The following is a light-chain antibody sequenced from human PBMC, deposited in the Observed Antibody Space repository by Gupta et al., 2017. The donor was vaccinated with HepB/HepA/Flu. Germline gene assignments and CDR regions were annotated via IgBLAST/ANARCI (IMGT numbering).Light chain of an antibody. J-gene: IGLJ1*01. CDR1: SLRSYY. CDR2: GKN. Sequence: SSELTQDPAVSVALGQTVRITCQADSLRSYYASWYQQKPGQAPVIVIYGKNNRPSGIPDRFSGSSSGNTASLTITGAQAEDEADYYCNSRDSSGNHYVFGTGTKVTVL. CDR3: NSRDSSGNHYV. V-gene: IGLV3-19*01.